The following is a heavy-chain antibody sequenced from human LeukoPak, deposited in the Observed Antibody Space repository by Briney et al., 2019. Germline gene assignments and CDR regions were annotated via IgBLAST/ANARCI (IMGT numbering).Heavy chain of an antibody. D-gene: IGHD6-19*01. CDR2: ITHSGSA. V-gene: IGHV4-34*01. Sequence: SETLSLTCAVYGGSLSSYYCSWIRQPPGKGLEWIGHITHSGSANYNPSLKNRVTVSVDASKNQFSLKLSSVTAADTAVYYCSYTGWYKVPDYWGQGTLVTVSS. J-gene: IGHJ4*02. CDR1: GGSLSSYY. CDR3: SYTGWYKVPDY.